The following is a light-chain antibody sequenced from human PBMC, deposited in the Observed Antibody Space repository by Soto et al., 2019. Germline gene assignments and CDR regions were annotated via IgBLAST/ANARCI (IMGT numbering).Light chain of an antibody. CDR1: SSDVGGYDY. CDR2: EVT. CDR3: SSHTSGNTRV. J-gene: IGLJ1*01. V-gene: IGLV2-14*01. Sequence: QSVLTQPASVSGSPGQPIAISCTGTSSDVGGYDYVSWYQQQPDKAPKLMIYEVTKRPSGVSNRFSGSKSGNTASLTISGLQAEDEADYYCSSHTSGNTRVFGTGTKVTVL.